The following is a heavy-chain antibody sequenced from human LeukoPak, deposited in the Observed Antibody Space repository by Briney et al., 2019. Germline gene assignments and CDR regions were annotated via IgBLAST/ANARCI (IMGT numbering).Heavy chain of an antibody. J-gene: IGHJ4*02. V-gene: IGHV3-23*01. CDR3: AKTYLVVPAAIHFDY. Sequence: PGGPLRLSCAASGFTFSSYAMSWVRQAPGKGLEWVSAISGSGGSTYYADSVKGRFTISRDNSKNTLYLQMNSLRAEDTAVYYCAKTYLVVPAAIHFDYWGQGTLVTVSS. CDR2: ISGSGGST. CDR1: GFTFSSYA. D-gene: IGHD2-2*02.